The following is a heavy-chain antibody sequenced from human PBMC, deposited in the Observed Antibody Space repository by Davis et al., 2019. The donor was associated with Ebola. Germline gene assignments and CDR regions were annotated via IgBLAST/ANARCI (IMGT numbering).Heavy chain of an antibody. V-gene: IGHV4-30-2*01. CDR3: ARSGRVGATVTPLQLGY. Sequence: SETLSLTCAVSGGSISSGGYSWSWIRQPPGKGLEWIGYIYHSGSTYYNPSLKSRVTISVDRSKNQFSLKLSSVTAADTAVYYCARSGRVGATVTPLQLGYWGQGTLVTVSS. CDR1: GGSISSGGYS. D-gene: IGHD4-17*01. J-gene: IGHJ4*02. CDR2: IYHSGST.